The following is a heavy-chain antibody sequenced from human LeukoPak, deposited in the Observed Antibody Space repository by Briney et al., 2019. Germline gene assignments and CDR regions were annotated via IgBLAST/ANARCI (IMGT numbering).Heavy chain of an antibody. J-gene: IGHJ2*01. V-gene: IGHV3-23*01. D-gene: IGHD6-25*01. Sequence: GGSLRLSCAASGFTLSNYAMSWVCHAPGEGPEWVAGISYCSGSIYYSASVKGRFTISRDNSKNTLYLQMNSLRADDTAVYYCAKDVLRLNYGYFDLWGRGTLVSVSS. CDR2: ISYCSGSI. CDR3: AKDVLRLNYGYFDL. CDR1: GFTLSNYA.